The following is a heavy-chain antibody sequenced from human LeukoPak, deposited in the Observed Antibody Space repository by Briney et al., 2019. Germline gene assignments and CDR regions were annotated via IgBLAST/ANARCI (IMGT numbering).Heavy chain of an antibody. Sequence: ASVKVSGKASGYTFTSYYMHWVRQAPGQGLEWMGIINTSGGSTSHAQTFQGRVTMTRDTSTSTVYMELSSLRSEDTAVYYCARARTMVTGHYYYGMDVWGQGTTVTVSS. CDR3: ARARTMVTGHYYYGMDV. J-gene: IGHJ6*02. CDR2: INTSGGST. CDR1: GYTFTSYY. V-gene: IGHV1-46*01. D-gene: IGHD5-18*01.